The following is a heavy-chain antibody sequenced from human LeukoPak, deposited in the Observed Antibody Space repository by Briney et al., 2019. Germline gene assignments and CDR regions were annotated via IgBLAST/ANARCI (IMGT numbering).Heavy chain of an antibody. Sequence: SLRLSCAAPGFTFHQYALHWVRQVPGKGLEWVSGNSWNSASLGYADSVKGRFTISRDNAKNSVYLQMNSLRAEDTALYYCAKDKAPLYSGYDWDLDFWGQGTLVTVSS. J-gene: IGHJ4*02. CDR1: GFTFHQYA. CDR3: AKDKAPLYSGYDWDLDF. V-gene: IGHV3-9*01. D-gene: IGHD5-12*01. CDR2: NSWNSASL.